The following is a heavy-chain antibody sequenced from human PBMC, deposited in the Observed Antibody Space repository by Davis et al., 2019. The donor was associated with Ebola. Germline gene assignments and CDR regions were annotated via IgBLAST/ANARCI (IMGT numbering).Heavy chain of an antibody. V-gene: IGHV3-33*08. J-gene: IGHJ4*02. Sequence: SLITSCAASGFSFSSYGMHWVRQAPGKGLELVAVNWYDGSNKYYAACVKGRFTISSDNSKNTLYLQMNSLRAEDTAVYYCATGNYGEYHGYWGQGTLVTVSS. CDR1: GFSFSSYG. CDR2: NWYDGSNK. CDR3: ATGNYGEYHGY. D-gene: IGHD4-17*01.